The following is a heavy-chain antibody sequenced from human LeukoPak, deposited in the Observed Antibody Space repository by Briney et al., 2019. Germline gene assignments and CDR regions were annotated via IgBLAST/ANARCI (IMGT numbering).Heavy chain of an antibody. CDR1: GFTFRNYG. J-gene: IGHJ4*02. D-gene: IGHD6-19*01. Sequence: PGGSLRLSCAASGFTFRNYGMSWVRQAPGKGLEWVSGMSGSSGDTYYSDSVKGRFTISRDNSKNTLYLQMSSLRAEDTAMYFCAKPWHWLHVFDSWGQGALVTVSS. CDR3: AKPWHWLHVFDS. CDR2: MSGSSGDT. V-gene: IGHV3-23*01.